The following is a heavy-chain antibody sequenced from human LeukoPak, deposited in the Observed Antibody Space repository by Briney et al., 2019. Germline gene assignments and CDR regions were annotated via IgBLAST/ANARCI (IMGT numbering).Heavy chain of an antibody. CDR3: ANGLAASGNFLLRDYYYFIDV. V-gene: IGHV3-23*01. J-gene: IGHJ6*03. CDR1: GFTFNNYA. Sequence: GGSLRLSCVASGFTFNNYAMHLVGQAPGHGLEWVSTINGNGAATYYADSFKGRFLISRDDSKSTVYLRMNKLRVEDSGLYYCANGLAASGNFLLRDYYYFIDVWGKGTAVIVS. D-gene: IGHD1-26*01. CDR2: INGNGAAT.